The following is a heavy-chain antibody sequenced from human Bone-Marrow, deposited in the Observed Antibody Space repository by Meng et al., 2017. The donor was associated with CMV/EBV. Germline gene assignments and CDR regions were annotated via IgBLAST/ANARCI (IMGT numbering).Heavy chain of an antibody. CDR2: IIPILGIA. CDR1: GGTLSSYT. D-gene: IGHD4-23*01. CDR3: ARTVAAQGSLDY. V-gene: IGHV1-69*02. J-gene: IGHJ4*02. Sequence: SVKVSCKASGGTLSSYTISWVRQAPGQGLEWMGRIIPILGIANYAQKFQGRVTITADKSTSTAYMELSSLRSEDTAVYYCARTVAAQGSLDYWGQGTLVTVSS.